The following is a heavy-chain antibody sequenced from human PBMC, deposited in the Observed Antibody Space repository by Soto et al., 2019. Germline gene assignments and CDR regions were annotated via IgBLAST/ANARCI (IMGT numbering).Heavy chain of an antibody. D-gene: IGHD3-22*01. CDR2: TYYSRST. V-gene: IGHV4-39*01. CDR3: ARRLYYDSSGFEGGGMDV. CDR1: GGSISSYY. J-gene: IGHJ6*02. Sequence: SETLSLTCSVSGGSISSYYCGWIPQPPGKEMECTGSTYYSRSTYYNRSHKSRVTISIDTSKNQFSLKLSSVTAANTAVYYCARRLYYDSSGFEGGGMDVWGQGTTVTVSS.